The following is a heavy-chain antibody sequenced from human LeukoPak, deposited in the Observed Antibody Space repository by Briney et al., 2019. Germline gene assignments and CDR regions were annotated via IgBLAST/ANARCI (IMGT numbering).Heavy chain of an antibody. CDR2: VDHTGST. Sequence: SETLSLTCTVSGYSISSGYYWGWIRQPPGKGLEWIGYVDHTGSTKFNPSLNGRVSISRDTSNNFFSLRLRSVTAADTAVYFCARGRVSSSTWYSTYYYFFYMDFWGKGTTVTVSS. CDR1: GYSISSGYY. J-gene: IGHJ6*03. D-gene: IGHD4-11*01. CDR3: ARGRVSSSTWYSTYYYFFYMDF. V-gene: IGHV4-61*03.